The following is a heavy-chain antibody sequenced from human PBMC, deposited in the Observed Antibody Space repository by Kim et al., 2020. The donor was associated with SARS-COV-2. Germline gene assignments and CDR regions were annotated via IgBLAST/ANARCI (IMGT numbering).Heavy chain of an antibody. D-gene: IGHD6-19*01. J-gene: IGHJ6*02. V-gene: IGHV3-48*03. CDR3: ARDRKSSGWYYLYYYGMDV. CDR1: GFTFSSYE. CDR2: ISSSGSTI. Sequence: GGSLRLSCAASGFTFSSYEMNWVRQAPGKGLEWVSYISSSGSTIYYADSVKGRFTISRDNAKNSLYLQMNSLRAEDTAVYYCARDRKSSGWYYLYYYGMDVWGQGTTVTVSS.